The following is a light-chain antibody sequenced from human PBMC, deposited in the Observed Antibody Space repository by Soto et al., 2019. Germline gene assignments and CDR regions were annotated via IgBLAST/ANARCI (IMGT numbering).Light chain of an antibody. CDR2: GAS. Sequence: EVVMTQSPATLSVSPGERATLSCRASQSVNANLAWYQQKPGQAPRLLIHGASNRATGIPARFSGSGFGTEFILTISSLQSKDFAVYYCQQYNTWLWTFGQGTKVEI. V-gene: IGKV3-15*01. CDR3: QQYNTWLWT. CDR1: QSVNAN. J-gene: IGKJ1*01.